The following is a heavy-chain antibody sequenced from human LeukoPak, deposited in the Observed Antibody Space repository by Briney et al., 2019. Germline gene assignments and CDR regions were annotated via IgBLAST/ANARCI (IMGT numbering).Heavy chain of an antibody. V-gene: IGHV3-21*01. Sequence: GGSLRLSCAASGFSFSSYTMNWVRQAPGKGLEWVSSISSSSTYIYYADAVKGRFTISRDNAKNSLYLQMNSLRAADTAVYYCSSNYVADYWGQGTLVTASS. CDR1: GFSFSSYT. D-gene: IGHD2-2*01. J-gene: IGHJ4*02. CDR3: SSNYVADY. CDR2: ISSSSTYI.